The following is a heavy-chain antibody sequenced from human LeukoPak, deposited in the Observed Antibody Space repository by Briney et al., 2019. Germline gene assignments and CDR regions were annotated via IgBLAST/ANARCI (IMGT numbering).Heavy chain of an antibody. V-gene: IGHV5-51*01. CDR1: GYSFTTYW. CDR3: ARREDDFWSGYYPFDY. CDR2: IYPGDSDT. J-gene: IGHJ4*02. Sequence: GESLKISCKGSGYSFTTYWIGWVRQMPGKGLEWMGIIYPGDSDTRYSPSFQGQVTISADKSISTAYLQWSSLKASDTAMYYCARREDDFWSGYYPFDYWGQGTLVTVFS. D-gene: IGHD3-3*01.